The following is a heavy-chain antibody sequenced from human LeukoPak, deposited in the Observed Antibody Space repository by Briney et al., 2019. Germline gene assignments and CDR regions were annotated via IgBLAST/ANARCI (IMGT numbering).Heavy chain of an antibody. V-gene: IGHV3-7*01. CDR3: AREGDISVITYAY. Sequence: GGSLRLSCAASGFTFSSFWMNWLRQAPGKGLEWVANIKQDGSEKYYADFVKGRFTISRDNAKNSLFLQMNSLRAEDTAVYYCAREGDISVITYAYWGQGTLVTVSS. D-gene: IGHD5-12*01. CDR2: IKQDGSEK. CDR1: GFTFSSFW. J-gene: IGHJ4*02.